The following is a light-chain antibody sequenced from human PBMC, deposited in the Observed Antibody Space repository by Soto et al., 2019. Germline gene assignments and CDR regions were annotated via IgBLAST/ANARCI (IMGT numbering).Light chain of an antibody. CDR2: DAS. CDR1: QTTNTW. CDR3: QQDISYPYT. V-gene: IGKV1-5*01. J-gene: IGKJ2*01. Sequence: DIQMTQFPSTLSASVGDRVTITCRASQTTNTWLAWYQQKPGTAPKLLIYDASSLEGGVPSRFSASGSGTEFTLTISSLQPDDLATYYGQQDISYPYTFGQGTKVEIK.